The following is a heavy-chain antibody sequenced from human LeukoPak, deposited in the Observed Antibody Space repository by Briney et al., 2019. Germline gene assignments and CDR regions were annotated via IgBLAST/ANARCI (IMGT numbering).Heavy chain of an antibody. Sequence: GGSLRLSCAASGFTFSSYSMNWVRQAPGKGLEWVSSISSSSYIYYADSVKGRFTISRDNAKNSLYLQMNSLRAEDTAVYYCARYGGGHWAFDIWGQGTMVTVSS. D-gene: IGHD3-10*01. J-gene: IGHJ3*02. CDR2: ISSSSYI. CDR1: GFTFSSYS. CDR3: ARYGGGHWAFDI. V-gene: IGHV3-21*01.